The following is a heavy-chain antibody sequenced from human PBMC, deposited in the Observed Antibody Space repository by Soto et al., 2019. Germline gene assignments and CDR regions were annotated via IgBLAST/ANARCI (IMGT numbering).Heavy chain of an antibody. CDR3: AKERQYPRDYFHY. J-gene: IGHJ4*02. V-gene: IGHV3-23*01. CDR1: GFTVTSNG. Sequence: EVKLLESGGGLVQPGGSLRLSCGVSGFTVTSNGVSWVRQAPGKGLEWVSAISPNGQGIWYADSVKGRFTISRDISRNTVFLQMDSLRAEDTAFYYCAKERQYPRDYFHYWGQGTLVTVSA. CDR2: ISPNGQGI. D-gene: IGHD4-4*01.